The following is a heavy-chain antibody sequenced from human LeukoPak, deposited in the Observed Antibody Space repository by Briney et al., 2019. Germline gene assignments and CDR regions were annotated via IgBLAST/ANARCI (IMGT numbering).Heavy chain of an antibody. J-gene: IGHJ3*02. D-gene: IGHD5-24*01. V-gene: IGHV4-39*07. CDR2: IYYSGST. Sequence: SETLSLTCTVSGGSISSSSYYWGWIRQPPGKGLEWIGSIYYSGSTYYNPSLKSRVTISVDTSKNQFSLKLSSVTAADTAVYYCAREGYTEAFAIWDQGTMVTVFS. CDR3: AREGYTEAFAI. CDR1: GGSISSSSYY.